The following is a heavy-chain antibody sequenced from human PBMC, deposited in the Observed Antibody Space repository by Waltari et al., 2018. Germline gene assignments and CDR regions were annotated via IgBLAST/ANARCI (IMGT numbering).Heavy chain of an antibody. D-gene: IGHD6-6*01. Sequence: QVRLVQSGAGMKKPGASVKLSCTASVNSFNGYYMHWVRQAPGKGLEWMGYVNPPGDDKKSAQQFQGRITMTSDTSMNTVYMDVSGLRSDDTAVYFCALYSSSSYRAFDIWGQGTLVTVSS. CDR3: ALYSSSSYRAFDI. CDR2: VNPPGDDK. CDR1: VNSFNGYY. V-gene: IGHV1-2*02. J-gene: IGHJ4*03.